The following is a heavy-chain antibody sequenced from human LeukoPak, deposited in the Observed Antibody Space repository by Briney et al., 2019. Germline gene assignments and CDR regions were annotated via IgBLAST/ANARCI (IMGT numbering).Heavy chain of an antibody. CDR3: ARGGYDFWSGYLDAFDI. V-gene: IGHV4-59*01. D-gene: IGHD3-3*01. CDR1: GGSISSYY. J-gene: IGHJ3*02. CDR2: IYYSGST. Sequence: SETLSLTYTVSGGSISSYYWSWIRQPPGKGLECIGYIYYSGSTNYNPSLKSRVTISVDTSKNQFSLKLSSVTAADTAVYYCARGGYDFWSGYLDAFDIWGQGTMVTVSS.